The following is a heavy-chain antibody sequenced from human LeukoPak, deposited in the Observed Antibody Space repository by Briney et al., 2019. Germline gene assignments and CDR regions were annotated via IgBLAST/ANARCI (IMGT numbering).Heavy chain of an antibody. J-gene: IGHJ4*02. Sequence: GGSLRLSCAASGLTFSTYWMHWVRQAPGKGLVWVSRINGDGSLSYADSVKGRFTISRDNTKNMLYLQMNSLRAEDTAVYYCAGGASSTVHYRGQGTLVTVSS. CDR3: AGGASSTVHY. V-gene: IGHV3-74*01. D-gene: IGHD6-13*01. CDR2: INGDGSL. CDR1: GLTFSTYW.